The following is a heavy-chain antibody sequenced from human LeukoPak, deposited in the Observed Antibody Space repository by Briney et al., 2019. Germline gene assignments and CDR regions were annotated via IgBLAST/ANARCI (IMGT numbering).Heavy chain of an antibody. CDR3: AREWELLLPFDY. J-gene: IGHJ4*02. CDR2: ISSSSSYI. V-gene: IGHV3-21*01. CDR1: GFTFSSYS. D-gene: IGHD1-26*01. Sequence: GGSLRLSCAASGFTFSSYSMDWVRQAPGKGLEWVSSISSSSSYIYYADSVKGRFTISRDNAKNSLYLQMNSLRAEDTAVYYCAREWELLLPFDYWGQGTLVTVSS.